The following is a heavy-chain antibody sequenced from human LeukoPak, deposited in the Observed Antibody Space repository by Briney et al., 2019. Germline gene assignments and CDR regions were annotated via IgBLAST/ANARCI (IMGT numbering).Heavy chain of an antibody. Sequence: SETLSLTCTVSGGSISSSYWSWIRQPPGKGPEWIGYVYYSGGGTNYNPSLKSRVTMSVDTSKNHFSLKLGSVTAADTAVYYCARGNSSGWYGGFDYWGQGILVTVSS. CDR1: GGSISSSY. V-gene: IGHV4-59*01. J-gene: IGHJ4*02. CDR2: VYYSGGGT. CDR3: ARGNSSGWYGGFDY. D-gene: IGHD6-19*01.